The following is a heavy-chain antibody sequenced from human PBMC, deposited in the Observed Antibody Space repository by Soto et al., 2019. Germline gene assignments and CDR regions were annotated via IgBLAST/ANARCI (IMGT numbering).Heavy chain of an antibody. V-gene: IGHV4-61*01. CDR2: IYRGSP. Sequence: QVQLQESGPGQVKPSETLFLTCTVSGGSVSSGTYYWSWIRQLAGKGLEWMGYIYRGSPNYNPSLESRATISVDASRTQFPLMLSSVTAADTAVYYSSRDQGLGAGYFALWGRGTLVTVSS. CDR3: SRDQGLGAGYFAL. J-gene: IGHJ2*01. CDR1: GGSVSSGTYY. D-gene: IGHD7-27*01.